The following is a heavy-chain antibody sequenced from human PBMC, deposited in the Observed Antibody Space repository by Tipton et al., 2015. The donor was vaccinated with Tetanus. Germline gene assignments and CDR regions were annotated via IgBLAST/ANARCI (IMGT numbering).Heavy chain of an antibody. CDR2: ISGSGART. Sequence: SLRLSCAASGFTFPKFPMSWVRQAPGKGLEWVSAISGSGARTSYADSVKGRFTVSRDNSKNTLYLQMNSLSAEDTAVYYCARDIAIVRARDWYFDVWGRGTLVTVSS. V-gene: IGHV3-23*01. CDR3: ARDIAIVRARDWYFDV. D-gene: IGHD2/OR15-2a*01. J-gene: IGHJ2*01. CDR1: GFTFPKFP.